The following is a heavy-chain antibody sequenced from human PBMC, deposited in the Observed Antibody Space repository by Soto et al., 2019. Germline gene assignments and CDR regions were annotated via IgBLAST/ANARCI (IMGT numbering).Heavy chain of an antibody. V-gene: IGHV3-53*01. J-gene: IGHJ6*02. CDR2: IYSGGST. CDR1: GFTVSSNY. Sequence: LRLSCAASGFTVSSNYMSWVRQAPGKGLEWVSVIYSGGSTYYADSVKGRFTISRDNSKNTLYLQMNSLRAEDTAVYYCARDSTTWNGMDVWGQGTTVTVSS. D-gene: IGHD4-17*01. CDR3: ARDSTTWNGMDV.